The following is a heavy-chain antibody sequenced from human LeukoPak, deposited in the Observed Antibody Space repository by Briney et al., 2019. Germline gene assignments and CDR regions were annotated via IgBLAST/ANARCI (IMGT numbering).Heavy chain of an antibody. CDR2: INSDGSTT. CDR1: GFTFSSYW. J-gene: IGHJ4*02. Sequence: PGGSLRLSCAASGFTFSSYWMHWVRQAPGKGLVWVSRINSDGSTTNYADSVKGRFTISRDNAKNTPDLQMNSLRAEDTAVYYCARRSSGSPPYYFDYWGQGTLVTVSS. CDR3: ARRSSGSPPYYFDY. V-gene: IGHV3-74*01. D-gene: IGHD1-26*01.